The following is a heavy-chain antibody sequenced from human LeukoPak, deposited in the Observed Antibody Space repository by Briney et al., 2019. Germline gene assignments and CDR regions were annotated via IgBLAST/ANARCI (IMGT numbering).Heavy chain of an antibody. Sequence: GASVKVSCKVSGYTLTDLSMHWVRQAPGRGLEWMGGFDPGDDEIIYAQKFQGRVTMTRNTSISTAYMELSSLRSEDTAVYYCARGPTPVVVAATDAFDIWGQGAMVTVSS. V-gene: IGHV1-24*01. CDR1: GYTLTDLS. J-gene: IGHJ3*02. D-gene: IGHD2-15*01. CDR2: FDPGDDEI. CDR3: ARGPTPVVVAATDAFDI.